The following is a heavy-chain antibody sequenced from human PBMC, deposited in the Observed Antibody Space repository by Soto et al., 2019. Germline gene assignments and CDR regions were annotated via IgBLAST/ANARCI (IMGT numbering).Heavy chain of an antibody. CDR1: GGSINSYY. D-gene: IGHD4-17*01. Sequence: SETLSLTCTVSGGSINSYYWSWIRQPPGKGLEWIGYIYYSGNTNYNPSLKSRVTISVDTSKNHFSLKLSSVTAADTAVYYCARDNNSGDSGDWFDPWGQGTLVTVSS. J-gene: IGHJ5*02. CDR2: IYYSGNT. CDR3: ARDNNSGDSGDWFDP. V-gene: IGHV4-59*01.